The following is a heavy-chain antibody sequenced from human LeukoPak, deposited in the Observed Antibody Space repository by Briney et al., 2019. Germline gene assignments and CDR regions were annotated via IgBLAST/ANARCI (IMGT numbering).Heavy chain of an antibody. Sequence: SETLSLTCTVSGSSISSYYWSWIRQPPGKGLEWIGYIYTSGSTNYNPSLKSRVTISVDTSKNQFSLKLSSVTAADTAVYYCARRMATTRYYYMDVWGKGTTVTVSS. J-gene: IGHJ6*03. CDR3: ARRMATTRYYYMDV. V-gene: IGHV4-4*09. CDR1: GSSISSYY. D-gene: IGHD5-24*01. CDR2: IYTSGST.